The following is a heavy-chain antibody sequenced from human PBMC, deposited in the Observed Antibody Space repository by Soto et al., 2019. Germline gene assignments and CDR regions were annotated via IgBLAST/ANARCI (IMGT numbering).Heavy chain of an antibody. CDR1: DGSISSYY. Sequence: SVMMSLTWTVSDGSISSYYWSWIRQPPGRGLEWIGYIYYSGSTNYNPSLKSRVTISVDTSKNQFSLKLSSVTAADTAVYYCARLGGSGSYYNDYYYYMDVWGKGTTVTVSS. V-gene: IGHV4-59*01. CDR2: IYYSGST. D-gene: IGHD3-10*01. CDR3: ARLGGSGSYYNDYYYYMDV. J-gene: IGHJ6*03.